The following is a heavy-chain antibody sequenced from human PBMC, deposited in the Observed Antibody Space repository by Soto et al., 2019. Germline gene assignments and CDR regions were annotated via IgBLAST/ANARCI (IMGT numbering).Heavy chain of an antibody. CDR3: ARVQGSSLYLGCWYYYYGMDV. D-gene: IGHD2-8*02. J-gene: IGHJ6*02. Sequence: QVQLVQSGAEVKKPGSSVKVSCKASGGTFSSYAISWVRQAPGQGLEWMGGIIPIFGTANYAQKLQGRVKIKAYESTTTAYMELRSLRSEDTAVYYCARVQGSSLYLGCWYYYYGMDVWGQWTTVTVSS. CDR2: IIPIFGTA. CDR1: GGTFSSYA. V-gene: IGHV1-69*01.